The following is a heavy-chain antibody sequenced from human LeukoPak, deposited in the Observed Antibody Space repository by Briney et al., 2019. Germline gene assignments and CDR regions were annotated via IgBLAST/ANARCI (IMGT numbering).Heavy chain of an antibody. Sequence: SETLSLTCTVSGGSISDYYWSWIRQPPGKGLEWIASIYYTGSGSAKYNPSLKSRVSILVDTSQNQFSLKLTSVTAADTAVYYCARALQTRRFDYWGQGTLVTVSS. CDR2: IYYTGSGSA. V-gene: IGHV4-59*01. CDR1: GGSISDYY. J-gene: IGHJ4*02. CDR3: ARALQTRRFDY.